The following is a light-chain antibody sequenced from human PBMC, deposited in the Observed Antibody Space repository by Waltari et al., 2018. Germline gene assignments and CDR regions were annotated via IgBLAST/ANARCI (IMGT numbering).Light chain of an antibody. Sequence: QSALTQPASVSGSPGQSITLSCPGTDRDVGAYDFVPWYQQHPGQAPHLIIYEVSNRPSGISNRFSASKSGNTASLTISGLQAEDEADYYCSSYTTSSAPGVFGTGTRVTVL. V-gene: IGLV2-14*01. CDR2: EVS. J-gene: IGLJ1*01. CDR3: SSYTTSSAPGV. CDR1: DRDVGAYDF.